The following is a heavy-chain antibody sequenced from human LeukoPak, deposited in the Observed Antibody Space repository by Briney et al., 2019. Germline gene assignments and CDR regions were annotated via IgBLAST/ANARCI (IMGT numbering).Heavy chain of an antibody. D-gene: IGHD4-23*01. CDR2: IYYSGST. Sequence: LRLSCAVSGFTISSYAMSWVRQHPGKGLEWIGYIYYSGSTYYNPSLKSRVTISVDTSKNQFSLKLSSVTAADTAVYYCARDNYGGNSASRYFDLWGRGTLVTVSS. CDR3: ARDNYGGNSASRYFDL. V-gene: IGHV4-31*02. CDR1: GFTISSYA. J-gene: IGHJ2*01.